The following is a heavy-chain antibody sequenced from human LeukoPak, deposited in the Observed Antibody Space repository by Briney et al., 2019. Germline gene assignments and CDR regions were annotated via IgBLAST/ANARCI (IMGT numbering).Heavy chain of an antibody. J-gene: IGHJ6*02. CDR1: GGSFSGYY. D-gene: IGHD4-17*01. CDR3: ARVEHVYGDYPYYYYGMDV. CDR2: INHSGST. V-gene: IGHV4-34*01. Sequence: SETLSLTCAVYGGSFSGYYWSWIRQPPGKGLEWIGEINHSGSTNYNPSLKSRVTISVDTSKNQFSLRLSSVTAADTAVYYCARVEHVYGDYPYYYYGMDVWGQGTTVTVSS.